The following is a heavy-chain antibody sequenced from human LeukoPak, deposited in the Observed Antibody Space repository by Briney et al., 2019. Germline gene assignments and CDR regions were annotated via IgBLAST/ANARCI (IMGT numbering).Heavy chain of an antibody. J-gene: IGHJ4*02. V-gene: IGHV3-53*01. CDR2: IYSGGST. CDR1: GFTFSSYW. D-gene: IGHD3-10*01. Sequence: QTGGSLRLSCAASGFTFSSYWMSWVRQAPGKGLEWVSVIYSGGSTYYADSVKGRFTISRDNSKNTLYLQMNSLRAEDTAVYYCARASAGTFDYWGQGTLVTVSS. CDR3: ARASAGTFDY.